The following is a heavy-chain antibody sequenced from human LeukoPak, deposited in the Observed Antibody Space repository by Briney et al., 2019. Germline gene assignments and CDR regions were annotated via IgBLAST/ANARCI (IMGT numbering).Heavy chain of an antibody. D-gene: IGHD2-21*01. V-gene: IGHV3-20*04. Sequence: GGSLRLSCAAAGFKFYDYGMSCVRQATGKGLEWVSGNHWNGCGTDYAYSVKGRFTISRDNAKNSVFLQMKSRRAHDRAVYYCARGSVAEATRTVSYYMDVGGKGRTVTVSS. J-gene: IGHJ6*03. CDR2: NHWNGCGT. CDR1: GFKFYDYG. CDR3: ARGSVAEATRTVSYYMDV.